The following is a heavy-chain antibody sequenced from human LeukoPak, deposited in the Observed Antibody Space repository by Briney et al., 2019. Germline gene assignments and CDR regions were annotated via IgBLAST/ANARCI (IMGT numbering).Heavy chain of an antibody. CDR3: ARDRAGSVWHFDY. CDR2: INPNTGDT. J-gene: IGHJ4*02. D-gene: IGHD6-19*01. V-gene: IGHV1-2*02. CDR1: AYTFTVVY. Sequence: ASVTVSCRASAYTFTVVYIHWVRQAPGQGLEEMGWINPNTGDTNYAQKFQGRVTMTGDTSITTVYMELSTLRSNDTAVYYCARDRAGSVWHFDYWGQGTLVTVSS.